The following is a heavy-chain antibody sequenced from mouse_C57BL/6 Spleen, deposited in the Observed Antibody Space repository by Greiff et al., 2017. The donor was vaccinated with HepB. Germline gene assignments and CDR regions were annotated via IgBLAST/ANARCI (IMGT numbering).Heavy chain of an antibody. CDR1: GYTFTSYW. CDR3: ARATVVATRYFDY. V-gene: IGHV1-52*01. J-gene: IGHJ2*01. CDR2: IDPSDSET. D-gene: IGHD1-1*01. Sequence: QVQLQHPGAELVRPGSSVKLSCKASGYTFTSYWMHWVKQRPIQGLEWIGNIDPSDSETHYNQKFKDKATLTVVKSSSTAYMQLSSLTSEDSAVYYCARATVVATRYFDYWGQGTTLTVSS.